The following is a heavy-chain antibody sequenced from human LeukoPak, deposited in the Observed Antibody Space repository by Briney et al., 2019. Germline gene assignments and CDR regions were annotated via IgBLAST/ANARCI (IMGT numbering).Heavy chain of an antibody. CDR2: ISSSSSYI. D-gene: IGHD4/OR15-4a*01. CDR1: GFSFRTYN. Sequence: GGSLRLSCAASGFSFRTYNMHWVRQAPGKGLEWVSSISSSSSYIYYADSVKGRFTISRDNAKNSLYLQMNSLRAEDTAVYYCASILKSANADYWGQGTLVTVSS. CDR3: ASILKSANADY. V-gene: IGHV3-21*01. J-gene: IGHJ4*02.